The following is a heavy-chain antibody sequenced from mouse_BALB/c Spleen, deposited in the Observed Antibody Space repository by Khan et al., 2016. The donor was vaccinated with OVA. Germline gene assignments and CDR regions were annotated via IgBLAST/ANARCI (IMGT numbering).Heavy chain of an antibody. Sequence: VQLKESGAELVKPGASVKLSCTASGFNIKDTYMHWVKQRPEQGLEWIGRIDPANGNTKSDPKFQGKATLTADTSSNTAYLQRSSLTSEDTAVYYCARDYWDVFAYWGQGTLVTVSA. J-gene: IGHJ3*01. D-gene: IGHD4-1*01. CDR2: IDPANGNT. CDR3: ARDYWDVFAY. V-gene: IGHV14-3*02. CDR1: GFNIKDTY.